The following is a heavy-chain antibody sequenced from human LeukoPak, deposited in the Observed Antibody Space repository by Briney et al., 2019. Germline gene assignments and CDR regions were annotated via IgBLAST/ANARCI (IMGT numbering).Heavy chain of an antibody. CDR3: SKTIAVADPTDY. CDR2: MSSDGGDI. D-gene: IGHD6-19*01. Sequence: GGSLRLSCAASGFTFSDYYMSWIRQAPGKGLEWLAVMSSDGGDIYYADSVKGRFTISRDNSKNTLYLQMNSLRAEDTAVYYCSKTIAVADPTDYWGQGTLVTVSS. V-gene: IGHV3-30*18. J-gene: IGHJ4*02. CDR1: GFTFSDYY.